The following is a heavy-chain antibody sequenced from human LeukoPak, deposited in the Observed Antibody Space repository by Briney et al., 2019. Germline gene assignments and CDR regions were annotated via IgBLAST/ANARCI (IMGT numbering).Heavy chain of an antibody. CDR3: AKGSRIRLDY. V-gene: IGHV3-23*01. D-gene: IGHD5-18*01. CDR2: ISGSGGST. CDR1: GFTFSSYA. J-gene: IGHJ4*02. Sequence: GGSLRLSCAASGFTFSSYAMSRVRQAPGKGLEWVSAISGSGGSTYYADSVKGRFTISRDNSKNTLYLQMNGLRAEDTAVYYCAKGSRIRLDYWGQGTLVTVSS.